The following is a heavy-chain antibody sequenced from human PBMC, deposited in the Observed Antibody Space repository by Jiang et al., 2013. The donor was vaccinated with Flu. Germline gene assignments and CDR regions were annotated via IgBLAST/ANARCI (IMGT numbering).Heavy chain of an antibody. V-gene: IGHV3-21*01. D-gene: IGHD3-10*01. CDR2: ISSSSSYI. J-gene: IGHJ4*02. CDR1: GLTFSSYS. CDR3: ARDPGRAVYGPSDNY. Sequence: QLLESGGGLVKPGGSLRLSCAASGLTFSSYSMNWVRQAPGKGLEWVSSISSSSSYIYYADSVKGRFTISRDNAKNSLYLQMNSLRAEDTAVYYCARDPGRAVYGPSDNYWGQGTLITVSS.